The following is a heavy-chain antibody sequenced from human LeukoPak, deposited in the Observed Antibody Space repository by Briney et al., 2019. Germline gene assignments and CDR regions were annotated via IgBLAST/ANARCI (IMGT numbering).Heavy chain of an antibody. CDR2: ISGSGGST. D-gene: IGHD5-12*01. CDR1: GFTFTTYA. CDR3: AKDPRYSFGY. Sequence: GGSLRLSCAASGFTFTTYAMSWVRQAPGKGLEWVSAISGSGGSTYYADSVKGRFTISRDNSKDTLYLQMSSLRAEDTAVYYCAKDPRYSFGYWGQGILVTVSS. V-gene: IGHV3-23*01. J-gene: IGHJ4*02.